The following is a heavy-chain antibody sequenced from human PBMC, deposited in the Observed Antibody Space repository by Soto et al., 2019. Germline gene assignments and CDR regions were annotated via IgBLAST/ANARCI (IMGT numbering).Heavy chain of an antibody. CDR1: GYTFINYG. J-gene: IGHJ4*02. Sequence: GASVKVSCKTSGYTFINYGISWVRQAPGQGLEWMGWINPSDGNRNFAQKFEDRVTMTTATSTNTVFLELRSLKSDDTAIYYCARDRLRGYDSSGFYSWGQGTMVTVSS. D-gene: IGHD3-22*01. CDR3: ARDRLRGYDSSGFYS. CDR2: INPSDGNR. V-gene: IGHV1-18*01.